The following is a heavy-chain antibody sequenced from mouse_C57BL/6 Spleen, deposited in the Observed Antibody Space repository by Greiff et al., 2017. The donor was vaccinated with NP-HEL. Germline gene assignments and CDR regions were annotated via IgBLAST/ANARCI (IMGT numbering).Heavy chain of an antibody. CDR2: IYPRSGNT. V-gene: IGHV1-81*01. CDR3: ARGEDYDHDWYFDV. CDR1: GYTFTSYG. D-gene: IGHD2-4*01. J-gene: IGHJ1*03. Sequence: VQLQQSGAELARPGASVKLSCKASGYTFTSYGISWVKQRTGQGLEWIGEIYPRSGNTYYNEKFKGKATLTADKSSSTAYMELRSLTSEDSAVYFCARGEDYDHDWYFDVWGTGTTVTVSS.